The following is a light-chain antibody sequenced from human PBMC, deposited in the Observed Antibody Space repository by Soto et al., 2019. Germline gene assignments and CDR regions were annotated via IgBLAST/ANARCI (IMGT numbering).Light chain of an antibody. CDR3: LQYFTYPFT. Sequence: DIPLTQSPSTLSAAVGDSVTITCRASQNIRNLLAWYQQKPGKAPKILIYGGSSLESGVPSRFSGSGSGAEFTLTIDSLQPDDFATYYCLQYFTYPFTFGGGTKVEIK. V-gene: IGKV1-5*03. CDR1: QNIRNL. CDR2: GGS. J-gene: IGKJ4*01.